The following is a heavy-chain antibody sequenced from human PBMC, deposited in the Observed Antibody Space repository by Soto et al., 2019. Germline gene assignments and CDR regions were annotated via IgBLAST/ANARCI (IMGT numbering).Heavy chain of an antibody. CDR2: IIPIFGTA. V-gene: IGHV1-69*13. Sequence: GSSVKVSCKASGGTFSSYAISWVRQAPGQGLEWMGGIIPIFGTANYAQKFQGRVTITADESTSTAYMELSSLRSEDTAVYYCASQYYYFSGIFFTTTKIDYSCQGPLVTVS. CDR1: GGTFSSYA. CDR3: ASQYYYFSGIFFTTTKIDY. D-gene: IGHD3-10*01. J-gene: IGHJ4*02.